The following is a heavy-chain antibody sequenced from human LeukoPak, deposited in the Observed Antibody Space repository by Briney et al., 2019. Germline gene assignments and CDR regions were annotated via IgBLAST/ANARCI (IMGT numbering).Heavy chain of an antibody. CDR3: ARDSGSDSSNWYGKWLAP. D-gene: IGHD6-13*01. CDR2: ISAYNGIT. J-gene: IGHJ5*02. CDR1: GYTFTSYY. V-gene: IGHV1-18*01. Sequence: GASVKVSCTASGYTFTSYYIKWVRQAPGQGLEWMGWISAYNGITNYAQKLQDRVTMTTDTSTSTAYMELRSLTSDDTAVYYCARDSGSDSSNWYGKWLAPWGQGTLVTVSS.